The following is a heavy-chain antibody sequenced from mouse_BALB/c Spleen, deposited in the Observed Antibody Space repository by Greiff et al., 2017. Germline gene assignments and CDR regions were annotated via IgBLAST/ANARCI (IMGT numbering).Heavy chain of an antibody. D-gene: IGHD2-1*01. CDR3: AREEGNYLDYYAMDY. Sequence: EGKLVESGGGLVKPGGSLKLSCAASGFTFSSYAMSWVRQSPEKRLEWVAEISSGGSYTYYPDTVTGRFTISRDNAKNTLYLEMSSLRSEDTAMYYCAREEGNYLDYYAMDYWGQGTSVTVSS. CDR1: GFTFSSYA. J-gene: IGHJ4*01. CDR2: ISSGGSYT. V-gene: IGHV5-9-4*01.